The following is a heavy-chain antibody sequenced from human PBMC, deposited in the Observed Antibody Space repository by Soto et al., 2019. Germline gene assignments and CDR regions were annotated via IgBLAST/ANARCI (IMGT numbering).Heavy chain of an antibody. Sequence: GGSLRLSCAVSGFNVMSYWMSWVRKAPGKGLEWVVSIKDDGSEIYYLQSVRGRFTISRDSAGNALHLAMNYMSAEDTGVYFCARDIGFDYVNWGQGTLVTVSS. V-gene: IGHV3-7*01. CDR3: ARDIGFDYVN. J-gene: IGHJ4*02. D-gene: IGHD5-12*01. CDR1: GFNVMSYW. CDR2: IKDDGSEI.